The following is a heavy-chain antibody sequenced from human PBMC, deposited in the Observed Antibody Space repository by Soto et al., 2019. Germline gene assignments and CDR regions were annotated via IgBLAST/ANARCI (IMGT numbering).Heavy chain of an antibody. J-gene: IGHJ4*02. D-gene: IGHD3-22*01. Sequence: LRLSCAASGFTFSSYGMHWVRQAPGKGLEWVAVISYDGSNKYYADSVKGRFTISRDNSKNTLYLQMNSLRAEDTAVYYCAKDTYYYDSSGYNLIDYWGQGTLVTVSS. CDR3: AKDTYYYDSSGYNLIDY. V-gene: IGHV3-30*18. CDR1: GFTFSSYG. CDR2: ISYDGSNK.